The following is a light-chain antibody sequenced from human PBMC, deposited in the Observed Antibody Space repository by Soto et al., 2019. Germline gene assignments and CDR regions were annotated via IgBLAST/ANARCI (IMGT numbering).Light chain of an antibody. CDR2: EVS. Sequence: QSALTQPTSVSRSPGQSITISCTGTSSDVGGYNYVSWYQQHPGKAPKLMIYEVSNRPSGVSNRFSGSKSGNTASLTISGLQAEDEADYYCSSYTSSSTRVFGGGTKRTVL. CDR3: SSYTSSSTRV. CDR1: SSDVGGYNY. J-gene: IGLJ3*02. V-gene: IGLV2-14*01.